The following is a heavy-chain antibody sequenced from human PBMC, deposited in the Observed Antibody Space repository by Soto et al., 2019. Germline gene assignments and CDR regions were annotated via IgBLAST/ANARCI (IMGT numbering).Heavy chain of an antibody. CDR2: VYYTGST. CDR3: ARSVAVPGAHIDY. V-gene: IGHV4-59*01. Sequence: LSLTCSVSGGSISGSYWSWIRQSPGKGLEWLGYVYYTGSTNYSPSLRSRVSISVDTSKNEFSLRLSSVTAADTAVYFCARSVAVPGAHIDYWGQGTQVTVSS. CDR1: GGSISGSY. J-gene: IGHJ4*02. D-gene: IGHD6-19*01.